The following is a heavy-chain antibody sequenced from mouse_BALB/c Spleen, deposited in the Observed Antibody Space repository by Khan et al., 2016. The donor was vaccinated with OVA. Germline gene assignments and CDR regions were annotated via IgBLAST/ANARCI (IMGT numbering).Heavy chain of an antibody. Sequence: EVELVESGGGLVQPGGSLILSCATSGFTFSDYYMYWVRQTPEKRLEWVAYLSNRGTTTYYPDTVRGRFTISRDNAKNTLYLQMSRLESEDTAMYYCAREGDDGGLAYWCQGTLVTVSA. D-gene: IGHD2-3*01. CDR3: AREGDDGGLAY. V-gene: IGHV5-12*02. CDR1: GFTFSDYY. CDR2: LSNRGTTT. J-gene: IGHJ3*01.